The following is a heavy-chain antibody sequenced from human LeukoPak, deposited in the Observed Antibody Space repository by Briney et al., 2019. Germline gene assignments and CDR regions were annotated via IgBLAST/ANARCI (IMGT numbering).Heavy chain of an antibody. CDR2: IRYDGNNK. CDR3: VKDGYSGSYSDY. CDR1: GFTFSTYG. D-gene: IGHD1-26*01. Sequence: GGSLRLSCAASGFTFSTYGMHWVRQAPGKGLEWVAFIRYDGNNKYYADSVKGRFTISRDNSKNTLYLQMNSLRAEDTAVYCCVKDGYSGSYSDYWGQGTLVTVSS. J-gene: IGHJ4*02. V-gene: IGHV3-30*02.